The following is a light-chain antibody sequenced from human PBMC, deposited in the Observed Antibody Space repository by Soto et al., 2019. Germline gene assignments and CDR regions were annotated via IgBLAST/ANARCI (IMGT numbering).Light chain of an antibody. V-gene: IGKV3-11*01. CDR3: QQHSNWPLT. CDR2: NAS. J-gene: IGKJ1*01. Sequence: EIVLTQSPATLSLSPGERATLTCRASQSIGSYFAWYQQKPGQAPRLLIYNASKRASGIPARFSGSGSGTDFTLTISSLEPEDFAVYYCQQHSNWPLTFGQGTKVEIK. CDR1: QSIGSY.